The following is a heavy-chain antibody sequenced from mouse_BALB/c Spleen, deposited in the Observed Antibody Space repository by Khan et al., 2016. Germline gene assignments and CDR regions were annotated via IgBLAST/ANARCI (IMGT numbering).Heavy chain of an antibody. CDR1: GYSITSDYA. CDR3: ARTLEGAMDY. J-gene: IGHJ4*01. D-gene: IGHD6-1*01. Sequence: EVQLVESGPGLVKPSQSLSLTCTVTGYSITSDYAWNWIRQFPGNKLEWMGYISYSGSTSYNPSLKSRISITRDTSKNQFFLQLNSVTTEDTATYYCARTLEGAMDYCGQGTSVTVSS. V-gene: IGHV3-2*02. CDR2: ISYSGST.